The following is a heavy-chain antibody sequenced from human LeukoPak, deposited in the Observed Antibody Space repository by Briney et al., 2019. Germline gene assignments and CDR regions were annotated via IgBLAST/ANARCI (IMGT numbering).Heavy chain of an antibody. Sequence: PSETLSLTCAVYGGSFSGYYWSWIRQPPGKGLEWIGEINHSGSTNYNPSLKSRVTISVDTSKNQFSLKLSSVTAADTAVYYCATSRGYCSSTSCSEPHFDYWGQGTLVTVSS. CDR1: GGSFSGYY. CDR3: ATSRGYCSSTSCSEPHFDY. V-gene: IGHV4-34*01. CDR2: INHSGST. J-gene: IGHJ4*02. D-gene: IGHD2-2*03.